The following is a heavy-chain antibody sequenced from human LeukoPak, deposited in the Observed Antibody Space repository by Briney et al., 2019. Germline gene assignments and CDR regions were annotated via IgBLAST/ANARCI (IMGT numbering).Heavy chain of an antibody. CDR2: IRYDGSNK. CDR1: GFSFRNYA. CDR3: ARVAEAAAFDY. V-gene: IGHV3-30*02. J-gene: IGHJ4*02. Sequence: GGSLRLSCAASGFSFRNYAMNWVRQAPGKGLEWVAFIRYDGSNKYYADSVKGRFTISRDNAKNSLYLQMNSLRADDTAVYYCARVAEAAAFDYWGQGTLVTVSS. D-gene: IGHD6-13*01.